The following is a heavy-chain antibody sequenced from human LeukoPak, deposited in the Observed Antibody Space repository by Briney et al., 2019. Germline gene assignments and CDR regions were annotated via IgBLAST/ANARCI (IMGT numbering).Heavy chain of an antibody. Sequence: GGSLRLSCAASGFTFSSYSMNWVRQAPGKGLEWVSSISSSSSYIYYTDSVKGRFTISRDNSKNTLYLQMGSLRAEDMAVYYCARDPYGSGSYYFDYWGQGTLVTVSS. J-gene: IGHJ4*02. V-gene: IGHV3-21*01. CDR2: ISSSSSYI. CDR3: ARDPYGSGSYYFDY. CDR1: GFTFSSYS. D-gene: IGHD3-10*01.